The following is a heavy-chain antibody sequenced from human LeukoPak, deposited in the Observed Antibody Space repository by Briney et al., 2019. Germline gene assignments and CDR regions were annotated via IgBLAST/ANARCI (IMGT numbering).Heavy chain of an antibody. Sequence: SETLSLTCTVSGGSISSSSYYWGWIRQPPGKGLEWIGSIYYSGSTYYNPSLKSRVTISVETSKNQFSLKLSSVTAADTAVYYCARAKRGYYYDSSGYRVWGQGTLVTVSS. D-gene: IGHD3-22*01. CDR3: ARAKRGYYYDSSGYRV. J-gene: IGHJ4*02. CDR2: IYYSGST. CDR1: GGSISSSSYY. V-gene: IGHV4-39*01.